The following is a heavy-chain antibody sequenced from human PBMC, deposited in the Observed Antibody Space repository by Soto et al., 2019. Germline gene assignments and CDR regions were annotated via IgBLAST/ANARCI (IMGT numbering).Heavy chain of an antibody. CDR1: GGSISSYY. Sequence: GRTSETLSLTCTVSGGSISSYYWSWIRQPPGKGLEWIGYIYYSGSTNYNPSLKSRVTISVDTSKNQFSLKLSSVTAADTAVYYCARDVAVAGHVFDPWGQGTLVTVSS. V-gene: IGHV4-59*01. CDR2: IYYSGST. J-gene: IGHJ5*02. CDR3: ARDVAVAGHVFDP. D-gene: IGHD6-19*01.